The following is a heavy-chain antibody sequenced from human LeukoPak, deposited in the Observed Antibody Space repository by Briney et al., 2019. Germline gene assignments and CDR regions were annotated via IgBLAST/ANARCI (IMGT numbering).Heavy chain of an antibody. CDR3: ARGTMMVGP. CDR1: GGSISSYY. V-gene: IGHV4-59*01. CDR2: IYYTGST. J-gene: IGHJ5*02. Sequence: PSETLSLTCTVSGGSISSYYWSWIRQPPGKGLEWIGYIYYTGSTSYNPSLKSRVTISVDTSKNQFSLKLSSVTAADTAVYYCARGTMMVGPWGQGTLVTVPS. D-gene: IGHD3-22*01.